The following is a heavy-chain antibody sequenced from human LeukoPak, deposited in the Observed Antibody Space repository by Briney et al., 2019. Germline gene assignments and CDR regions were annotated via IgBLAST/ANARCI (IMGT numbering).Heavy chain of an antibody. V-gene: IGHV3-15*01. CDR3: TTVGTGEHYFDTSGPPGY. D-gene: IGHD3-22*01. CDR2: IKSKTDGGTT. Sequence: GGSLRLSCVASGFTFSDAWMTWVRQAPGKGLDWVGRIKSKTDGGTTDYAGPAKGRFIISRDDSKNTLYLQMNSLKTEDTAIYYCTTVGTGEHYFDTSGPPGYWGQGTLVTVSS. CDR1: GFTFSDAW. J-gene: IGHJ4*02.